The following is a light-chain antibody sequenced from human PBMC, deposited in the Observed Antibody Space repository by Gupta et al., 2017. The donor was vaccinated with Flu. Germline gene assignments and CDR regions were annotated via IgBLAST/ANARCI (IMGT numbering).Light chain of an antibody. J-gene: IGKJ4*01. CDR1: QSISRY. CDR2: AAS. V-gene: IGKV1-39*01. CDR3: QQSDNMPART. Sequence: SSLSASVGDRVTITCRASQSISRYLNWYQQKPGKAPKLLIYAASSLQSGVPSRFSGSESGTDFTLTISSRQPEDFATYYCQQSDNMPARTFGGGTKVEIK.